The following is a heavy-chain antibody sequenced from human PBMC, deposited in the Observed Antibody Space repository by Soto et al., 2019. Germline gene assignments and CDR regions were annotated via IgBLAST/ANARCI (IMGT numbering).Heavy chain of an antibody. CDR1: GYTFTGYY. CDR2: INPNSGGT. Sequence: QEQLVQSGAEVKKPEASVKVSCKDSGYTFTGYYMHWERQAPGQGLEWMGWINPNSGGTNYAQKFQGWVTMTRDTSISTAYMELSRLRSDDTAVYYCASAIGGWLQLSDWGQGTLVTVSS. D-gene: IGHD5-12*01. V-gene: IGHV1-2*04. CDR3: ASAIGGWLQLSD. J-gene: IGHJ4*02.